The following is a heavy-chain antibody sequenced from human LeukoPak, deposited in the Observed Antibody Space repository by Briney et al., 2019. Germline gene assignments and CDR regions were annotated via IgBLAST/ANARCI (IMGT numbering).Heavy chain of an antibody. V-gene: IGHV4-34*01. D-gene: IGHD3-10*01. CDR1: GGSFSAYY. J-gene: IGHJ4*02. Sequence: PSETLSLTCAVYGGSFSAYYWSWIRQPQGKGPEWIGEINHSGSTNYNPSLKSRVTISVDTSKNQFSLKLSSVTAADTAVYYCARLLYYGSGSPEGYWGQGTLVTVSS. CDR2: INHSGST. CDR3: ARLLYYGSGSPEGY.